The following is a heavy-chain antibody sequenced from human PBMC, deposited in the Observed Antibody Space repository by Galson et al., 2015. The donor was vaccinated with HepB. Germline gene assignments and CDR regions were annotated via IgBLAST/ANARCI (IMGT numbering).Heavy chain of an antibody. Sequence: LRLSCAASGFTFSNAWMSWVRQAPGKGLEWVGRIKSKTDGGTTDYAAPVKGRFTISRDDSKNTLYLQMNSLKTEDTAVYYCTTAGITGTTVFRYYYGMDVWGQGTTVTVSS. CDR1: GFTFSNAW. CDR3: TTAGITGTTVFRYYYGMDV. V-gene: IGHV3-15*01. CDR2: IKSKTDGGTT. D-gene: IGHD1-7*01. J-gene: IGHJ6*02.